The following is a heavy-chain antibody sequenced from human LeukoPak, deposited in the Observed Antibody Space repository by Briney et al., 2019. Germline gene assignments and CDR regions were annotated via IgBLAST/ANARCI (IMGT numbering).Heavy chain of an antibody. CDR1: GFTFDDYA. Sequence: GGSLRLSCAASGFTFDDYAMHWVRQAPGKGLEWVSGISWNSGSIGYADSVKGRFTISRENAKNSLYLQMNSLRAGDTAVYYCARAAYSSTWYSRYFDLWGRGTLVTVSS. D-gene: IGHD6-13*01. CDR3: ARAAYSSTWYSRYFDL. CDR2: ISWNSGSI. V-gene: IGHV3-9*01. J-gene: IGHJ2*01.